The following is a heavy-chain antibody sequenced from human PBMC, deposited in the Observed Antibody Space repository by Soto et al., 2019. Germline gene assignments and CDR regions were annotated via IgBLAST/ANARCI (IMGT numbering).Heavy chain of an antibody. V-gene: IGHV4-4*02. D-gene: IGHD5-18*01. J-gene: IGHJ4*02. Sequence: PSETLSLTCAVSGSSISSSNWWSWVRQPPGKGLEWIGGIYHGGSINYNPPLKSRVAISLDKSKNQVSLKLRSVTAADTAVYYCAREGYNYGHYFDPWGQGTLVTVSS. CDR1: GSSISSSNW. CDR3: AREGYNYGHYFDP. CDR2: IYHGGSI.